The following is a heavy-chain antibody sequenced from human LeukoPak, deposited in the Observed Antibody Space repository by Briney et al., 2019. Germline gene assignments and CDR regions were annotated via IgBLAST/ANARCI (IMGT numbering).Heavy chain of an antibody. V-gene: IGHV4-34*01. J-gene: IGHJ4*02. D-gene: IGHD4-17*01. CDR1: GGPFSGYY. CDR3: ARIGYGDYSDY. CDR2: INHSGST. Sequence: SETLSLTCAVYGGPFSGYYWSWIRQPPGKGLEWIGEINHSGSTNYNPSLKSRVTISVDTSKNQFSLKLSSVTAADTAAYYCARIGYGDYSDYWGQGTLVTVSS.